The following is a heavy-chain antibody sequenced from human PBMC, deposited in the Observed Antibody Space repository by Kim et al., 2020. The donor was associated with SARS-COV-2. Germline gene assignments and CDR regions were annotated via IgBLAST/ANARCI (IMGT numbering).Heavy chain of an antibody. CDR1: GYTFTNYA. J-gene: IGHJ5*02. D-gene: IGHD6-13*01. CDR2: INTGNGNT. Sequence: ASVKVSCKASGYTFTNYAMHWVRQAPGQRLEWMGWINTGNGNTKYSQNFQGRVTITRDTSASTGYMELSSLRSEDTAIYYCARGRGTSSWYYNWFDPWGQGTLVTVSS. V-gene: IGHV1-3*04. CDR3: ARGRGTSSWYYNWFDP.